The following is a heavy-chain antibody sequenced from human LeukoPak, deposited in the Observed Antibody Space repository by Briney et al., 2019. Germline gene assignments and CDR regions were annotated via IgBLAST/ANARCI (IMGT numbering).Heavy chain of an antibody. D-gene: IGHD4-17*01. CDR2: IYSGGST. J-gene: IGHJ4*02. V-gene: IGHV3-66*01. CDR1: GFTVSSNY. CDR3: ARASNFDYGDSYYFDY. Sequence: GGSLRLSCAASGFTVSSNYMSWVRQAPGKGLEWVSVIYSGGSTYYADSVKGRFTISKDNSKNTLYLQMNSLRAEDTAVYYCARASNFDYGDSYYFDYWGQGTLVTVSS.